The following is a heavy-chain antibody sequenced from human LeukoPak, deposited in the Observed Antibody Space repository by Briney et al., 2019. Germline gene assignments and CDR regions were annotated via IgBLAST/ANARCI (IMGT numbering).Heavy chain of an antibody. CDR1: GFTLSNSW. V-gene: IGHV3-74*01. Sequence: GGSLRLSCAASGFTLSNSWMHWVRQAPGKGLVWVSRTNGDGSDTSYADSVKGRFTISRDDAKISLDLQMNSLRDEDTAVYYCAREGDSSGPSVGLDYWGQGTLVTVSS. J-gene: IGHJ4*02. D-gene: IGHD3-22*01. CDR3: AREGDSSGPSVGLDY. CDR2: TNGDGSDT.